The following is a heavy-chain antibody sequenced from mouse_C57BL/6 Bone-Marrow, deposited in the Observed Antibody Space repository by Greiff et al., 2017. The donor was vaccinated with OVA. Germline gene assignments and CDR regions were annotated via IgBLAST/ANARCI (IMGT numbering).Heavy chain of an antibody. Sequence: QVQLKQSGAELARPGASVKLSCKASGYTFTSYGISWVKQRTGQGLEWIGEIYPRSGNTYYNEKFKGKATLTADKSSSTAYMELRSLTSEDSAVYFCARERCYYYGSSPYYAMDYWGQGTSVTVSS. V-gene: IGHV1-81*01. D-gene: IGHD1-1*01. CDR3: ARERCYYYGSSPYYAMDY. CDR2: IYPRSGNT. J-gene: IGHJ4*01. CDR1: GYTFTSYG.